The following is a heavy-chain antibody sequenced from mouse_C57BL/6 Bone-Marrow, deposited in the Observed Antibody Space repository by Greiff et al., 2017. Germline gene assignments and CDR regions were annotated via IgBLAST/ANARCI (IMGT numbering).Heavy chain of an antibody. V-gene: IGHV1-7*01. CDR2: INPSSGYT. Sequence: VQLQQSGAELAKPGASVTLSCTASGYTFTSYWMHWVKQRPGQGLEWIGYINPSSGYTKYTQKFKDKATLTADKSSSTAYMQLSSLTYEDTAVYYCARWGWLPFADWGKGTLVTVSA. CDR1: GYTFTSYW. D-gene: IGHD1-1*02. CDR3: ARWGWLPFAD. J-gene: IGHJ3*01.